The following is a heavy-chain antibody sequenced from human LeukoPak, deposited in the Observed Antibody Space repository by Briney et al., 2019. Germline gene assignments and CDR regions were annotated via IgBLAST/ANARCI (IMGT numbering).Heavy chain of an antibody. CDR1: GFTFSSYW. D-gene: IGHD1-26*01. V-gene: IGHV3-74*01. J-gene: IGHJ4*02. Sequence: GGSLRLSCAASGFTFSSYWMHWVRQAPGKGLVWVSRINSDGSSTRYADSVKGRFTISRDNAKHTLYLQMNSLRAEDTAVYYWARGGSYYGYYWGQGTLVTVSS. CDR2: INSDGSST. CDR3: ARGGSYYGYY.